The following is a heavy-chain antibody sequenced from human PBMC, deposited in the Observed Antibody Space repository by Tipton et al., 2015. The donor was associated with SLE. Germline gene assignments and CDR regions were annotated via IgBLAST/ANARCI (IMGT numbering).Heavy chain of an antibody. V-gene: IGHV4-34*01. Sequence: TLSLTCAVYGGSFSGYYWSWIRQPPGKGLEWIGEINHSGGTNYNPSLKSRVAISVDTSKNQFSLKLSSVTAADTAVYYCAKKNQAGSSSWYDYWGQGTLVTVSS. D-gene: IGHD6-13*01. CDR2: INHSGGT. J-gene: IGHJ4*02. CDR1: GGSFSGYY. CDR3: AKKNQAGSSSWYDY.